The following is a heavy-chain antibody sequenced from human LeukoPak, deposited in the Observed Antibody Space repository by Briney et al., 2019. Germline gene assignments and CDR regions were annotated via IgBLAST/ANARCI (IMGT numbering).Heavy chain of an antibody. D-gene: IGHD2-2*01. J-gene: IGHJ6*02. CDR3: ARDHIVVVPAANTSDYYYYYGMDV. CDR2: INPNSGGT. Sequence: ASVKVSCKASGYTFTSYGISWVRQAPGQGLEWMGWINPNSGGTNYAQKFQGRVTMTRDTSISTAYMELSRLRSDDTAVYYCARDHIVVVPAANTSDYYYYYGMDVWGQGTTVTVSS. V-gene: IGHV1-2*02. CDR1: GYTFTSYG.